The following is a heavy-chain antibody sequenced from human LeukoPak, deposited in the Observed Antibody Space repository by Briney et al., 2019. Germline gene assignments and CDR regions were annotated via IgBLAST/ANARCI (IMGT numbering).Heavy chain of an antibody. V-gene: IGHV1-18*01. J-gene: IGHJ3*02. CDR1: GYTFTSYG. D-gene: IGHD6-13*01. Sequence: ASVKVSCKASGYTFTSYGISWVRQAPGQGLEWMGWISAYNGNTNYAQKLQGRVTMTTDTSTSTAYMELRSLRSDDTAVYYCATRRRSWLFFDAFDIWGQGTMVTVSS. CDR3: ATRRRSWLFFDAFDI. CDR2: ISAYNGNT.